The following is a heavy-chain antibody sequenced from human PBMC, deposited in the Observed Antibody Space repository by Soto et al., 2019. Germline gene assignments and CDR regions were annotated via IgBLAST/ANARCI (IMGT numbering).Heavy chain of an antibody. CDR1: GFTFSTYS. CDR3: ARYDSSGYYWPYYYYGMDV. CDR2: ICSISSYL. V-gene: IGHV3-21*01. Sequence: GGSLRLSCAASGFTFSTYSMNWVRQAPGKGLEWVSSICSISSYLYYADSLKGRFTISRDNAKNFLYLQMNSLRAEDTAVFYCARYDSSGYYWPYYYYGMDVWGQGTTVTVSS. D-gene: IGHD3-22*01. J-gene: IGHJ6*02.